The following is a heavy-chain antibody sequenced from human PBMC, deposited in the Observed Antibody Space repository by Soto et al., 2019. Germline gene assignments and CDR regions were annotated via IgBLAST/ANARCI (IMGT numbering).Heavy chain of an antibody. CDR1: GFTFSSYA. J-gene: IGHJ6*02. CDR2: XXXXGNNK. Sequence: QVQLVESGGGVVQPGRSLRLSCAASGFTFSSYAMYWVRQAPGKGLXXXXXXXXXGNNKYYADSVKGRFTISRDNSKNTLYLQMNSLRAEDTAVYYCARAGCDGGSCYTLVGLRYGMDVWGQGTTVTVSS. V-gene: IGHV3-30-3*01. CDR3: ARAGCDGGSCYTLVGLRYGMDV. D-gene: IGHD2-15*01.